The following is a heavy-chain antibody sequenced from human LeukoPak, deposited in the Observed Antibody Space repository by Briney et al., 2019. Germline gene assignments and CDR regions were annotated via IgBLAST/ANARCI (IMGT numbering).Heavy chain of an antibody. D-gene: IGHD6-13*01. V-gene: IGHV3-48*02. CDR2: IMIRSSTI. J-gene: IGHJ4*02. CDR1: GFTFRTYG. CDR3: AREQQQLVVGDY. Sequence: HSGGCLRPAFAAYGFTFRTYGIDSVSQAPGKGLDWDSYIMIRSSTIYYADSVKGRFNISRNNAKNSLYLPLIRVRNEDTAVYYCAREQQQLVVGDYWGQGTLVSVSS.